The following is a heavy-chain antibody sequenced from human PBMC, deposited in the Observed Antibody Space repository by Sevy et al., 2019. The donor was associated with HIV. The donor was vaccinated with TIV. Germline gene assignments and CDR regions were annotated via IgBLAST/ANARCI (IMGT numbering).Heavy chain of an antibody. CDR3: ARGPDYGGYIDY. J-gene: IGHJ4*02. CDR2: IWYDGSNK. V-gene: IGHV3-33*01. CDR1: GFTFSIYG. D-gene: IGHD4-17*01. Sequence: GESLKISCAASGFTFSIYGMHWVRQAPGKGLDWVAVIWYDGSNKYYGDSVKGRFTISRDNSKNTLYLHMNSLRAEDTAVYYCARGPDYGGYIDYWGQGTLVTVSS.